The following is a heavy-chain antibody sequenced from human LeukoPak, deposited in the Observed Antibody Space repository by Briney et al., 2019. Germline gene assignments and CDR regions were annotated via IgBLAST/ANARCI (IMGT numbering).Heavy chain of an antibody. CDR3: ARLYLPATRFDY. J-gene: IGHJ4*02. CDR1: GFTFSSYG. CDR2: ISYDGSNK. D-gene: IGHD5-24*01. V-gene: IGHV3-30*03. Sequence: GGSLRLSCAASGFTFSSYGMHWVRQAPGKGLEWVALISYDGSNKYYVDSVKGRFTISRDNSKNTLYLQMNSLRAEDTAVYYCARLYLPATRFDYWGQGTLVTVSS.